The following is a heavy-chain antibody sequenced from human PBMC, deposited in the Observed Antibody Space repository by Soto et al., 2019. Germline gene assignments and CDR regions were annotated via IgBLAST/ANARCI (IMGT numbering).Heavy chain of an antibody. CDR1: WFSFSNYN. Sequence: PGGSLRLSCVASWFSFSNYNMNCVRQAPGKGLEWFSYITDSSDTVHYADSVRGRFTISRDHAESSLYLQMNSLRDEDTAVYFCARDFGHGYYLDDWARGTMVTVSS. J-gene: IGHJ4*02. V-gene: IGHV3-48*02. CDR2: ITDSSDTV. CDR3: ARDFGHGYYLDD. D-gene: IGHD3-3*01.